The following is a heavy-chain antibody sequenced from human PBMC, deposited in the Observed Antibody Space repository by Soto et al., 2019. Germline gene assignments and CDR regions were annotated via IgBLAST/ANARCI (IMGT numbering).Heavy chain of an antibody. Sequence: SGPTLVNPTHTLTLTCTFSAFSLSTNGVGVGWIRQPPGKPLEWLAVIYWNEDKRYSRSLKSRLSITKDTSKNQVVLTMTTMDPVDTATYYCVHTVMVHTITGGHYFDYWGQGISVTVSS. V-gene: IGHV2-5*01. CDR3: VHTVMVHTITGGHYFDY. J-gene: IGHJ4*02. CDR1: AFSLSTNGVG. D-gene: IGHD2-8*01. CDR2: IYWNEDK.